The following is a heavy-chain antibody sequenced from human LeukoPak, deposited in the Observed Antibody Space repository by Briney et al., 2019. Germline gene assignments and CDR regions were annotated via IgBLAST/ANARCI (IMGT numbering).Heavy chain of an antibody. Sequence: GGSLRLSCAASGFTFSSYSMNWVRQAPGKGLEWVSYISSSSSTIYYADSVKGRFTISRDNAKNSLNLQMNSLRAEDTAVYYCARERFHSSGYQGAFDIWGQGTMVTVSS. V-gene: IGHV3-48*04. J-gene: IGHJ3*02. D-gene: IGHD3-22*01. CDR1: GFTFSSYS. CDR3: ARERFHSSGYQGAFDI. CDR2: ISSSSSTI.